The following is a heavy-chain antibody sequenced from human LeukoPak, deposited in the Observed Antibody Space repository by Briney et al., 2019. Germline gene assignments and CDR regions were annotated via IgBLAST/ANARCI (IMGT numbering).Heavy chain of an antibody. CDR1: GFIFRTYG. CDR2: IWYDGSNK. Sequence: GGSLRLSCAASGFIFRTYGMHWVRQAPGKGLEWVAVIWYDGSNKYYADSVKGRLTISRDNSKNTVDLQMNSLRAEDTAVYYCARKAIDAFDIWGQGTMVTVSS. J-gene: IGHJ3*02. D-gene: IGHD3-9*01. V-gene: IGHV3-33*01. CDR3: ARKAIDAFDI.